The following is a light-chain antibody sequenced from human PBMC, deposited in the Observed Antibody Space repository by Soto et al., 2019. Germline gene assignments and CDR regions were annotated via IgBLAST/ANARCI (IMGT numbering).Light chain of an antibody. CDR1: QSISTY. J-gene: IGKJ2*01. V-gene: IGKV1-39*01. Sequence: DIQMTQSPSSLSASVGDRVTITCRASQSISTYLNWYQHKPGKAPKVMIYAASSLQSGVPSRFSGSGSGTDFTLTISSLQPEYFATYYCQQSYSTQNNFGQWTKLEI. CDR2: AAS. CDR3: QQSYSTQNN.